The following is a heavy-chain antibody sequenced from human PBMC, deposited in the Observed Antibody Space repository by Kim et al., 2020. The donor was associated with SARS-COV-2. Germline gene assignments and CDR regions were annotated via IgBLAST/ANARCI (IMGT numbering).Heavy chain of an antibody. V-gene: IGHV3-23*01. CDR3: AKDVGITIFGVVTHPLSAFDI. CDR1: GFTFSSYA. D-gene: IGHD3-3*01. J-gene: IGHJ3*02. Sequence: GGSLRLSCAASGFTFSSYAMSWVRQAPGKGLEWVSAISGSGGSTYYADSVKGRFTISRDNSKNTLYLQMNSLRAEDTTVYYCAKDVGITIFGVVTHPLSAFDIWGQGTMVTVSS. CDR2: ISGSGGST.